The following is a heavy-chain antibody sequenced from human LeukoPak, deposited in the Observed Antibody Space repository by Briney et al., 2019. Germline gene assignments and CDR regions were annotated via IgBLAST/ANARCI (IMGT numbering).Heavy chain of an antibody. D-gene: IGHD5-24*01. CDR3: ARGGQRWLQFPYDY. J-gene: IGHJ4*02. CDR2: LTPRGDIT. CDR1: GHTFTNYH. Sequence: ASVKVSCKASGHTFTNYHIHWVRQAPGQGLEWMGILTPRGDITNYAQKFQGRVTMTRDTSTSTIYMELSSLRSEDTAVYHCARGGQRWLQFPYDYWGQGTVVTVSS. V-gene: IGHV1-46*01.